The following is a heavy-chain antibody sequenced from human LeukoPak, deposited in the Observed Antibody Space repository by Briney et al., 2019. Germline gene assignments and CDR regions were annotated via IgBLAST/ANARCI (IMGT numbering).Heavy chain of an antibody. J-gene: IGHJ6*03. V-gene: IGHV3-21*03. CDR3: TTDILGYGYYYGSGTTLSGSDYMDV. CDR1: GFTFSSHS. Sequence: GGSLRLSCAASGFTFSSHSMNWVRQTPGKGLEWVSSISSSSSYIYYADSMKGRFTISRDNAKNSLYLQMNSLKTEDTAVYYCTTDILGYGYYYGSGTTLSGSDYMDVWGKGTTVTISS. CDR2: ISSSSSYI. D-gene: IGHD3-10*01.